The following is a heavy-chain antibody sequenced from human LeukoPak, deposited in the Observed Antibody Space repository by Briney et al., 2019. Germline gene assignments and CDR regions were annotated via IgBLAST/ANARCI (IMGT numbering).Heavy chain of an antibody. CDR1: GGSASSADYY. D-gene: IGHD4-17*01. V-gene: IGHV4-30-4*01. Sequence: SETLSLTCTVSGGSASSADYYCSWIRHPPRKGLEWIGCIYFTGSIYHNPSLRGRITTSLDTSKNQFSLKLSSVTAADTAVFYCARVNVAYGDHRGLLGHALDISGQGTMVTASS. CDR2: IYFTGSI. CDR3: ARVNVAYGDHRGLLGHALDI. J-gene: IGHJ3*02.